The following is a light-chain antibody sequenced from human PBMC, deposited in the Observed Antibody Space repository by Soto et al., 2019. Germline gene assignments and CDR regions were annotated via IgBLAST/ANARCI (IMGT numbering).Light chain of an antibody. CDR3: ATWDGSLPAEV. Sequence: QSVLTQPPSVSAAPGQTVTISCSGSSSNIGNNYVSWYQQLPGTAPKLLIYDNNKRPSGIPDRFSGSKSGTSGTLDITGRQTGDEADYYCATWDGSLPAEVFGGGTQLTVL. CDR2: DNN. J-gene: IGLJ2*01. CDR1: SSNIGNNY. V-gene: IGLV1-51*01.